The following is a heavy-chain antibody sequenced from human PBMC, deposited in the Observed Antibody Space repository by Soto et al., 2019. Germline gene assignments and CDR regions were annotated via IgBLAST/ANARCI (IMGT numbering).Heavy chain of an antibody. CDR1: GGSISSSSYY. V-gene: IGHV4-39*01. Sequence: SETLSLTCTVAGGSISSSSYYWGWIRQPPGKGLEWIGSIYSSGSTYYNPSLKSRVTISVDTSKNQFSLKLSSVTAADTAVYYCARRTSDPREDYFDYWGQGTLVTVSS. CDR2: IYSSGST. J-gene: IGHJ4*02. CDR3: ARRTSDPREDYFDY.